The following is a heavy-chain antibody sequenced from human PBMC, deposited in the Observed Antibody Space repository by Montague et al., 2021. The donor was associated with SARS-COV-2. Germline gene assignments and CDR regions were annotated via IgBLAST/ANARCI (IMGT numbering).Heavy chain of an antibody. CDR1: GGSMNSYY. D-gene: IGHD1-14*01. V-gene: IGHV4-59*01. CDR3: ARESGFLDAFDI. J-gene: IGHJ3*02. CDR2: IFYSGDT. Sequence: SETLSLTCTVSGGSMNSYYWSWIRQPPGKGLEWIGYIFYSGDTNNNPSLKSRVTISVDTSKNQFSLKLTSVTAADTAVYYCARESGFLDAFDIRGQGTMVTVSS.